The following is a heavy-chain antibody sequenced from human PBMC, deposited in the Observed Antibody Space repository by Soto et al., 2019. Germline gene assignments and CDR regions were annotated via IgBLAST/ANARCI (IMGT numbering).Heavy chain of an antibody. CDR3: AGVPTYYYDSSGYSYYFDY. J-gene: IGHJ4*02. D-gene: IGHD3-22*01. V-gene: IGHV4-34*01. CDR2: INHSGST. CDR1: GGSFSGYY. Sequence: SETLSLTCAVYGGSFSGYYWSWIRQPPGKGLEWIGEINHSGSTNYNPSLKSRVTISVDTSKNQFSLKLSSVTAADTAVYYCAGVPTYYYDSSGYSYYFDYWGQGTLVTVSS.